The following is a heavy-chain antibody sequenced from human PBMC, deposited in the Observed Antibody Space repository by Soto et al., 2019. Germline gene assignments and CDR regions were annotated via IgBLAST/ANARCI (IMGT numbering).Heavy chain of an antibody. J-gene: IGHJ6*03. CDR3: AKDEALWGINYYYYYYMDV. D-gene: IGHD3-16*01. Sequence: EVQLLESGGGLVQPGGSLRLSCAASGFTFSSYAMSWVRQAPGKGLEWVSAISGSGGSTYYADSVKGRFTISRDNSKNTLYLQMNSLRAEDTAVYYCAKDEALWGINYYYYYYMDVWGKGTTVTVSS. CDR2: ISGSGGST. V-gene: IGHV3-23*01. CDR1: GFTFSSYA.